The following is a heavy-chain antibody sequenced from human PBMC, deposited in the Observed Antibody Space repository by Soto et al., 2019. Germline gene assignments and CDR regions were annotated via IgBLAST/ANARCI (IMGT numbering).Heavy chain of an antibody. V-gene: IGHV3-23*01. CDR2: ISGSGGST. J-gene: IGHJ3*02. D-gene: IGHD3-16*01. CDR3: AKVGLGAKHFPDAFDI. CDR1: GFTFSSYA. Sequence: GSLRLSCAASGFTFSSYAMSWVRQAPGKGLEWVSAISGSGGSTYYADSVKGRFTISRDNSKNTLYLQMNSLRAEDTAVYYCAKVGLGAKHFPDAFDIWGQGTMVTVSS.